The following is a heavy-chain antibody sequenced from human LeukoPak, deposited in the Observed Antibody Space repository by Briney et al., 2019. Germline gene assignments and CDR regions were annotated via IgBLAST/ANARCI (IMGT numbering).Heavy chain of an antibody. J-gene: IGHJ6*03. CDR2: IYPGDSDT. V-gene: IGHV5-51*01. D-gene: IGHD2-2*01. CDR1: GYSFTSYW. CDR3: ARHDVVPAATPPAYYYYYYMDV. Sequence: GESPKISCQGSGYSFTSYWIGWVRQMPGKGLEWMGIIYPGDSDTRYSPSFQGQVTISADKSISTAYLQWSSLKASDTAMYYCARHDVVPAATPPAYYYYYYMDVWGKGTTVTVSS.